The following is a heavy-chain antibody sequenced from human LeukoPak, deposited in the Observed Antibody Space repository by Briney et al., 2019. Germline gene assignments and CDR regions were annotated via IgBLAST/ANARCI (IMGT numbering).Heavy chain of an antibody. V-gene: IGHV4-38-2*02. Sequence: SETLSLTCTVSGYSISSDYYWGWVRQPPGKGLEWIGSIYHSGSTYYNPSLKSRVTISVDTSKNQFSLKLTSVTAADTAVYYCARAIEVGAMTPFDYWSQGTLVTVSS. D-gene: IGHD1-26*01. J-gene: IGHJ4*02. CDR2: IYHSGST. CDR1: GYSISSDYY. CDR3: ARAIEVGAMTPFDY.